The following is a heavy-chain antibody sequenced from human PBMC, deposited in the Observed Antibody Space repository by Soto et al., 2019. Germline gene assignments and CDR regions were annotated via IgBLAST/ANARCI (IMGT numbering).Heavy chain of an antibody. V-gene: IGHV5-51*01. CDR3: ARHRVDCSGGSCYSGLYDAFDI. CDR1: GYSFTSYW. CDR2: IYPGDSDT. J-gene: IGHJ3*02. Sequence: PGESLKISCKGSGYSFTSYWIGWVRQMPGKGQEWMGIIYPGDSDTRYSPSFQGQVTISADKSISTAYLQWSSLKASDTAMYYCARHRVDCSGGSCYSGLYDAFDIWGQGTMVTVSS. D-gene: IGHD2-15*01.